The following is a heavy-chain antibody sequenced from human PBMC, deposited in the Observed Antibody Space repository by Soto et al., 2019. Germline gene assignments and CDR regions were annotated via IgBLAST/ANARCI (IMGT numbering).Heavy chain of an antibody. CDR3: ARSIMITFGGVIPPLGY. CDR2: ISAYNGNT. CDR1: GYTFTSYG. V-gene: IGHV1-18*01. D-gene: IGHD3-16*02. J-gene: IGHJ4*02. Sequence: QVQLVQSGAEVKRPGASVKVSCKASGYTFTSYGISWVRQAPGQGLEWMGWISAYNGNTNYAQKLQGRVTMTTDTSTSTAYMELRSLRSDDTAVYYCARSIMITFGGVIPPLGYWGQGTLVTVSS.